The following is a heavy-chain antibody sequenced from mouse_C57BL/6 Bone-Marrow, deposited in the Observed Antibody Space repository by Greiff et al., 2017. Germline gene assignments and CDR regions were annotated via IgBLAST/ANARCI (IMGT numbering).Heavy chain of an antibody. CDR1: GFTFSDYG. V-gene: IGHV5-17*01. J-gene: IGHJ4*01. CDR2: ISSGSSTI. Sequence: EVKLVESGGGLVKPGGSLKLSCAASGFTFSDYGMHWVRHAPEKGLEWVAYISSGSSTIYYADKVQGRFTISRDNAKNTRFLQMTSLRSEDTAMYFCARPYYYAMDYWGQGTSVTVST. CDR3: ARPYYYAMDY.